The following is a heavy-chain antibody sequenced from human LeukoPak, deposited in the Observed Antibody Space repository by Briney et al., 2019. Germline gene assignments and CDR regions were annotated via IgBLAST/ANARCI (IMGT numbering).Heavy chain of an antibody. J-gene: IGHJ4*02. CDR3: ARDRGGIFDY. V-gene: IGHV4-31*03. Sequence: PSETLSLTCTVSGGSISSGGYYWSWIRQHPGKGLEWIGYIYYSGSTYYNPSLKSRVTISVDTSKNQFSLKLSSVTAAGTAVYYCARDRGGIFDYWGQGTLVTVSS. CDR1: GGSISSGGYY. D-gene: IGHD3-16*01. CDR2: IYYSGST.